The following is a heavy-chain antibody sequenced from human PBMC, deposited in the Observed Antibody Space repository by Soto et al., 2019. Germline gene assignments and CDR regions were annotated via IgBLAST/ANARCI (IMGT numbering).Heavy chain of an antibody. V-gene: IGHV3-23*01. CDR1: GFTFSSYA. D-gene: IGHD6-13*01. CDR3: AYSSTPFDY. J-gene: IGHJ4*02. CDR2: ISGSGGST. Sequence: EVQLLESGGGLVQPGGSLRLSCAASGFTFSSYAMSWVRQAPGKGLEWVSAISGSGGSTYYADSVKGRFTISRDNSKNTQYLQMKLLGAEDTAVYYCAYSSTPFDYWGQGTLVTVSS.